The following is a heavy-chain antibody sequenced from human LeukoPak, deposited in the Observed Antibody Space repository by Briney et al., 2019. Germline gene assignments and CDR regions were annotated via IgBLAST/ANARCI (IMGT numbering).Heavy chain of an antibody. D-gene: IGHD3-22*01. V-gene: IGHV1-46*01. CDR3: ARGSRNYYDSSGYHNAFDI. J-gene: IGHJ3*02. CDR2: INPSGGST. CDR1: GYTFTSYY. Sequence: ASVKVSCKASGYTFTSYYMHWVRQAPGQGLEWMGIINPSGGSTSYAQKFQGRVTMTRDTSTSTVYMELSSLRSEDTAVYYCARGSRNYYDSSGYHNAFDIWGQGTMVTVSS.